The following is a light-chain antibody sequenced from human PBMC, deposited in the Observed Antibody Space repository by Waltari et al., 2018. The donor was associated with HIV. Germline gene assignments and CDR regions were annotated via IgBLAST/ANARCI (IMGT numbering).Light chain of an antibody. J-gene: IGKJ2*01. CDR2: DAF. V-gene: IGKV3-20*01. CDR3: HQYGTSPYT. Sequence: EIVLMQSPGTLSLSPGEGATLSCRASRTISANYLAWYQQKPGQAPRLLIYDAFRRATGIPDRFSGSGSGTDFSLTIRRLEPEDFAVYHCHQYGTSPYTFGQGTRLDIK. CDR1: RTISANY.